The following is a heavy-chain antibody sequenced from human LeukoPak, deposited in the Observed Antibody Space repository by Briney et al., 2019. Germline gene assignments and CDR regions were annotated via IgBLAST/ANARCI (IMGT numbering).Heavy chain of an antibody. CDR2: IKLDGSEK. D-gene: IGHD2-21*02. J-gene: IGHJ5*02. V-gene: IGHV3-7*03. Sequence: GGSLRLSCVASGFTFGKYWMSWVRQAPGKGLEWVANIKLDGSEKNYVDSVKGRFTISRDNTKNSLYLQMNSLRAEDTAVYYCTRDLDPHLVVVTALNWFDPWGQGTLVTVSS. CDR1: GFTFGKYW. CDR3: TRDLDPHLVVVTALNWFDP.